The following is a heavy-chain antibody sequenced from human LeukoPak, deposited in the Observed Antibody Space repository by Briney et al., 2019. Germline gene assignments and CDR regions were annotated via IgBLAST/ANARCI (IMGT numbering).Heavy chain of an antibody. CDR2: IYDGGIT. D-gene: IGHD3-3*01. V-gene: IGHV4-38-2*01. J-gene: IGHJ6*03. CDR1: GYFISSGYY. Sequence: SEPLSLPCAVSGYFISSGYYWGWLRQPPGKGLGWIGSIYDGGITYYNPYMKSRVTISVDKSKNKFSLKLSSVTAADTAVYYCARGTGVVRSGYNYMDVWGKGTTVTVSS. CDR3: ARGTGVVRSGYNYMDV.